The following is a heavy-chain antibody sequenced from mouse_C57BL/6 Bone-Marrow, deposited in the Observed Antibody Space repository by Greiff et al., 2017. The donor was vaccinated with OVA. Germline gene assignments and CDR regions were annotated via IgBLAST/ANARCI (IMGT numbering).Heavy chain of an antibody. D-gene: IGHD1-1*01. V-gene: IGHV1-69*01. CDR2: IDPSDRYT. J-gene: IGHJ2*01. Sequence: QVQLQQPGAELVMPGASVKLSCKASGYTFTSYWLHWVKQRPGHGLEWLGEIDPSDRYTNYNQKFKGKSTLTVAKSSSTAYMQLSSLTSEDSAVYYCARGGTTVGDYWGQGTTLTVSS. CDR3: ARGGTTVGDY. CDR1: GYTFTSYW.